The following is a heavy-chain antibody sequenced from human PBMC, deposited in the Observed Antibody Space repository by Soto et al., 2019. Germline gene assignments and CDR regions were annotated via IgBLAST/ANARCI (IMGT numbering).Heavy chain of an antibody. CDR3: AQDLGSQIAAF. V-gene: IGHV1-69*12. CDR2: ITPMFATT. Sequence: QVQLVQSGAEVKKPGSSVKVSCKASGGTFSTNDISWVRQAPGQGLEWMGGITPMFATTKYGQDFQGRVTITADESTTTAYMELRSLRSEDTAIYYCAQDLGSQIAAFWGQGTLVTVSS. CDR1: GGTFSTND. D-gene: IGHD2-15*01. J-gene: IGHJ4*02.